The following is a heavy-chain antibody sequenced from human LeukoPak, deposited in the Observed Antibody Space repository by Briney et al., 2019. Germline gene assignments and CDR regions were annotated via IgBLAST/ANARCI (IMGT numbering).Heavy chain of an antibody. CDR3: MRDSGDGDYEPLDS. Sequence: GGSLRLSCAASGFALSSHWMTWVRQVPGRGPEWVANVNRDGSETYYLDSVKGRFTISKDNAKNSLYLQMNSLRAEDTAVYYCMRDSGDGDYEPLDSWGQGTLVTVSS. V-gene: IGHV3-7*03. D-gene: IGHD4-17*01. J-gene: IGHJ4*02. CDR2: VNRDGSET. CDR1: GFALSSHW.